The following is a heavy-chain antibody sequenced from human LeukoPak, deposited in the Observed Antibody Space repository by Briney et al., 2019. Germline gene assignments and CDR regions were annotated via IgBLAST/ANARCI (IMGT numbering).Heavy chain of an antibody. CDR1: GGSISDSRT. Sequence: NASETLSLTCTVSGGSISDSRTWGWVRQPPGKGLEWIANIHSDGRTASNPSLRSRRTITQDKSHNPFSLKVSSVTAADTAFYYCARVLTAAGLDFWGQGTLVTASS. J-gene: IGHJ4*02. CDR3: ARVLTAAGLDF. CDR2: IHSDGRT. D-gene: IGHD6-25*01. V-gene: IGHV4-4*02.